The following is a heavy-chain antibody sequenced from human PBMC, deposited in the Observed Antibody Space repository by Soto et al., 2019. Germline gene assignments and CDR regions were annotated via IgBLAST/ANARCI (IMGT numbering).Heavy chain of an antibody. V-gene: IGHV5-10-1*01. CDR1: GYSFTSYW. CDR2: IDPSDSYP. CDR3: ATMEGHSSSWFRRTQDY. J-gene: IGHJ4*02. Sequence: GESLKISCKGSGYSFTSYWISWVRQMPGKGLEWLGRIDPSDSYPNYSPSFQGHVTISADKSISTAYLQWSSLKASDTAMYYCATMEGHSSSWFRRTQDYWGQGTLVTVSS. D-gene: IGHD6-13*01.